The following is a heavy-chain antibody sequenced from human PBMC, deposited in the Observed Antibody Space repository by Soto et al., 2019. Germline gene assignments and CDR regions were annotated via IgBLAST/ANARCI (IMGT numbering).Heavy chain of an antibody. Sequence: EVQLLESGGGLVQPGGSLRLSCAASGFTFSSYAMSWVRQAPGKGLEWVSAISGSGGTTYYADSVKGRFTISRDNSENTLYLQMNSLRAEDTSVYYCPQDRGYSGYDNWFDSWGQGTVVTVCS. CDR3: PQDRGYSGYDNWFDS. D-gene: IGHD5-12*01. CDR2: ISGSGGTT. V-gene: IGHV3-23*01. CDR1: GFTFSSYA. J-gene: IGHJ5*01.